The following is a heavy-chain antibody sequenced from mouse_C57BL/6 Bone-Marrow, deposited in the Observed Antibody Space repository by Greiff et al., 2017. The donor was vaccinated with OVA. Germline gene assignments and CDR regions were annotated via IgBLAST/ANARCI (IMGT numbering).Heavy chain of an antibody. CDR3: GRDRGRIYGTGYFDY. V-gene: IGHV10-3*01. D-gene: IGHD1-1*01. CDR1: GFTFNTYA. CDR2: IRSKSSNYAT. Sequence: EVKLVESGGGLVQPKGSLKLSCAASGFTFNTYAMHWVRQAPGKGLEWVARIRSKSSNYATYYADSVKDRFTISRDDSQRMLYGQMNNLKTEDTAMYYGGRDRGRIYGTGYFDYWGQGTTLTVSS. J-gene: IGHJ2*01.